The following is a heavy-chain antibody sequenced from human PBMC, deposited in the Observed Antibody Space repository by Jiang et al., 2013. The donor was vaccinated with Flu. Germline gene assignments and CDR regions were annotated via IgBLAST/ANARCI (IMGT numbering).Heavy chain of an antibody. CDR2: IWYDGSNK. CDR1: GFTFSSYG. CDR3: ARVLPYSSSWPLPPRRPKSDPYYYGMDV. D-gene: IGHD6-13*01. J-gene: IGHJ6*02. Sequence: RLSCAASGFTFSSYGMHWVRQAPGKGLEWVAVIWYDGSNKYYADSVKGRFTISRDNSKNTLYLQMNSLRAEDTAVYYCARVLPYSSSWPLPPRRPKSDPYYYGMDVWGQGTTVTVSS. V-gene: IGHV3-33*01.